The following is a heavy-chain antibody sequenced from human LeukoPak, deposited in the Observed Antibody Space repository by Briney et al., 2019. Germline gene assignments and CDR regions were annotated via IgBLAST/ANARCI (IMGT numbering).Heavy chain of an antibody. Sequence: PSETLSLTCTVSGGSISSYYWNWIRRPAGKGLEWIGRIHTSGSTNYNPSLKSRVTVSVDTSRNQFSLRLSSVTAADTAVYYCARGKVVAGTPGQNSWDYWGQGTLVTVSS. J-gene: IGHJ4*02. V-gene: IGHV4-4*07. D-gene: IGHD6-19*01. CDR3: ARGKVVAGTPGQNSWDY. CDR2: IHTSGST. CDR1: GGSISSYY.